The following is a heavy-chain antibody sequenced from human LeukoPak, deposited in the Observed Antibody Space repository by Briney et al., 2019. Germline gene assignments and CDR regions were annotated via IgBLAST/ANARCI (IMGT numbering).Heavy chain of an antibody. V-gene: IGHV4-34*01. CDR1: GGSFSGYY. D-gene: IGHD3-10*01. Sequence: PSETLSLTCAVYGGSFSGYYWSWIRQPPGKGLEWIGEINHSGSTNYNPSLKSRVTISVDTSKNQFSLKLSSVTAADTAVYYCASGIKVRGAPSYYYYGGMDVWGQGATVTVSS. CDR2: INHSGST. J-gene: IGHJ6*02. CDR3: ASGIKVRGAPSYYYYGGMDV.